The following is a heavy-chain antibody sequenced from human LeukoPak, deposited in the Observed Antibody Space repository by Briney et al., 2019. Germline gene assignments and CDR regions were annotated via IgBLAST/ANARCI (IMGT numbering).Heavy chain of an antibody. D-gene: IGHD4-23*01. V-gene: IGHV3-74*01. CDR2: INTDGGYT. CDR3: ASDYGGNSDY. J-gene: IGHJ4*02. CDR1: GFTFSSYW. Sequence: GGSLRLSCAASGFTFSSYWIHWVRQAPGKGLVWVSRINTDGGYTSYADFVKGRFTISRDNAKNTLYLQMNSLRAEDTAVYYCASDYGGNSDYWGQGTLVTVSS.